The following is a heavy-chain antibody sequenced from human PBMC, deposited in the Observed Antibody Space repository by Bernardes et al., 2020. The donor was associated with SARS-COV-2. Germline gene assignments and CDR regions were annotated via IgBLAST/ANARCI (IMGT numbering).Heavy chain of an antibody. CDR2: ISGSGGST. J-gene: IGHJ4*02. CDR1: GFTFSNYA. D-gene: IGHD6-13*01. CDR3: AKARTSSSWYIIDY. Sequence: GGSLRLSCAASGFTFSNYAMSWVRQAPGKGLEWVSTISGSGGSTYYADSVKGRFTISRDNSKNTLYLQMNSLRAEDTAVYYCAKARTSSSWYIIDYWGQGTLVTVSS. V-gene: IGHV3-23*01.